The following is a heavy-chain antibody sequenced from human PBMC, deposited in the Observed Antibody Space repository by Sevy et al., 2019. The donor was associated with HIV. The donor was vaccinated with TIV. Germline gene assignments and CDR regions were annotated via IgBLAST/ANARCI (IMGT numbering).Heavy chain of an antibody. J-gene: IGHJ6*02. CDR2: TYYRSKWYK. Sequence: SQTLSLTCAISGDSVSSNSAAWNWIRQSPSRGLEWLGRTYYRSKWYKDYAVSVKSRITINPDTSNNQFSLQLNSVTPEDTAVYYCARAGGGGYCSGGSCYWSYYFVYGMDVWGQGTTVTVSS. V-gene: IGHV6-1*01. CDR3: ARAGGGGYCSGGSCYWSYYFVYGMDV. CDR1: GDSVSSNSAA. D-gene: IGHD2-15*01.